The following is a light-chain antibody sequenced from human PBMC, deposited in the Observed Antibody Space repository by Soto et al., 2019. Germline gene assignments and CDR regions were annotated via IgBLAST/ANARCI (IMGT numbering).Light chain of an antibody. CDR1: QSISSW. V-gene: IGKV1-5*03. J-gene: IGKJ4*01. CDR2: KAS. CDR3: QQYNSYSLT. Sequence: DIQMTQSPSTLSASVGDRVTITCRASQSISSWLAWYQQKPGKAPKLLIYKASSLESGVPSRFSGSGSGTEFTLTISSLQPDDFSTYYCQQYNSYSLTFGGGTKVEIK.